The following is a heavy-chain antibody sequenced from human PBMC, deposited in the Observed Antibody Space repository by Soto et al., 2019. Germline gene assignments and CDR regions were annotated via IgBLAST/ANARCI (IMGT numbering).Heavy chain of an antibody. CDR2: ISSSGSTI. CDR1: GFTFSDYY. J-gene: IGHJ5*02. D-gene: IGHD6-13*01. V-gene: IGHV3-11*01. CDR3: ARDGSSSWYRGNWFDP. Sequence: GGSLRLSCAASGFTFSDYYMSWIRQAPGKGLEWVSYISSSGSTIYYADSVKGRFTISRDNAKNSLYLQMNSLGAEDTAVYYCARDGSSSWYRGNWFDPWGQGTLVTVSS.